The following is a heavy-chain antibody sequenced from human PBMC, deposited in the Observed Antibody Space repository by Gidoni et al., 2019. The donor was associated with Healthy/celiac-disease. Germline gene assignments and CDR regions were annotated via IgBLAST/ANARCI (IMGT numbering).Heavy chain of an antibody. CDR1: GGSISISSYY. Sequence: QLQLQASGPGLVTPSETLSLTCTVSGGSISISSYYWGWIRQPPGKGLEWIGSIYYSGSTYYNPSLKSRVTISVDTSKNQFSLKLSSVTAADTDVYYCARKADYGGNSLVNRAFDIWGQGTMVTVSS. V-gene: IGHV4-39*01. J-gene: IGHJ3*02. D-gene: IGHD4-17*01. CDR2: IYYSGST. CDR3: ARKADYGGNSLVNRAFDI.